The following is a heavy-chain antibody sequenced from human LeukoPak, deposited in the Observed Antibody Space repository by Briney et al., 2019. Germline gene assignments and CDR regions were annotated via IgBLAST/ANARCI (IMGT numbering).Heavy chain of an antibody. CDR1: VFTFSSCA. J-gene: IGHJ4*02. CDR3: ASRPRADMGPLDY. CDR2: ITGDGTRT. V-gene: IGHV3-23*01. Sequence: GGSLRLSCAASVFTFSSCAMTWVRQAPGKGLEWVASITGDGTRTYYPDSVKGRFTISRDNSKNTLYLQMNSLRADETAIYYCASRPRADMGPLDYWGQGTLVTVST. D-gene: IGHD1-14*01.